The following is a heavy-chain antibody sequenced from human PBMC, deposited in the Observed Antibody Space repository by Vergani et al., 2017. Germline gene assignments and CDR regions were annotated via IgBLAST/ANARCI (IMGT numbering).Heavy chain of an antibody. CDR1: GRSISSSSYY. Sequence: QLQLQESGPGLVKPSETLSLTCTVSGRSISSSSYYWGWIRQPPGKGLEWIGSIYYSGSTYYNPSLKSRVTISVDTSKNQFSLKLSSVTAADTAVYYCARSSWYLFDYWGQGTLVTVSS. J-gene: IGHJ4*02. V-gene: IGHV4-39*01. D-gene: IGHD6-13*01. CDR2: IYYSGST. CDR3: ARSSWYLFDY.